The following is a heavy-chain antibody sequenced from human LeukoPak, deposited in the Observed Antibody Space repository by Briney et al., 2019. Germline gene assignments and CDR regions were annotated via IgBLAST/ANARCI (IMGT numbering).Heavy chain of an antibody. D-gene: IGHD1-26*01. CDR2: ISGGGSTR. Sequence: GGSLRLSCAASGFTFSTYEMNWVRQAPGKGLEWASYISGGGSTRYYADSVKGRFTISRDNSKNTLYLQMNSLRAEDTALYFCAQWSRYLDYWGQGTLVTVSS. CDR1: GFTFSTYE. J-gene: IGHJ4*02. V-gene: IGHV3-48*03. CDR3: AQWSRYLDY.